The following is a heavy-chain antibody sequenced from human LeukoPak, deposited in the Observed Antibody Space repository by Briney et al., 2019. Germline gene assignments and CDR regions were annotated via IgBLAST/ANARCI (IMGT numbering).Heavy chain of an antibody. CDR2: IYSGGNT. CDR3: AKGPYDISGYYYGPTGGVDY. CDR1: GFTVSNNS. Sequence: GGSLRLSCAASGFTVSNNSMSWVRQAPGKGLEWVSFIYSGGNTHYSDSVKGRFTISRDHSKNTLYLQMNSLRAEDTAVYYCAKGPYDISGYYYGPTGGVDYWGQGTLVTVSS. V-gene: IGHV3-53*01. J-gene: IGHJ4*02. D-gene: IGHD3-22*01.